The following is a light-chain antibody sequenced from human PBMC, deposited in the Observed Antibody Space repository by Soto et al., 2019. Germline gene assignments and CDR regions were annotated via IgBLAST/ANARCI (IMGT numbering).Light chain of an antibody. CDR1: QSVLFRSDNKNY. V-gene: IGKV4-1*01. J-gene: IGKJ2*01. CDR2: WAS. CDR3: QQYYTSPDT. Sequence: DIVMTKSPDSLAVSLGERATINCKSSQSVLFRSDNKNYLAWYQQRSGQPPKLLIYWASTRESGVTDRFIGSGSGTDFTLAISSLQAEDVAVYYCQQYYTSPDTFGQGTKLEIK.